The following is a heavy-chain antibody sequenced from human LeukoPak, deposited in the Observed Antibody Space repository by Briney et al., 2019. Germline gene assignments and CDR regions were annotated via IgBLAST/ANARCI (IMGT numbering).Heavy chain of an antibody. CDR1: GGSIISTTYY. D-gene: IGHD3-10*01. Sequence: SETLSLTCTVSGGSIISTTYYWGWIRQPPGKGLEWIASIYYSGSPYYNPSLKSRVTISVDTSKNQFSLKLSSVTAADTAVYCARDLRSGYGSGSEYYYYYYMDVWGKGTTVTVSS. J-gene: IGHJ6*03. CDR2: IYYSGSP. CDR3: ARDLRSGYGSGSEYYYYYYMDV. V-gene: IGHV4-39*07.